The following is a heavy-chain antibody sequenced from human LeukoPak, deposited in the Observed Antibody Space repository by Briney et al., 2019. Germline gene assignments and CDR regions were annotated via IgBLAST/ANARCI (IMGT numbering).Heavy chain of an antibody. J-gene: IGHJ4*02. V-gene: IGHV3-64*01. D-gene: IGHD3-22*01. CDR1: GFTFSNYA. CDR3: ARDYLSSGYYSALGKY. CDR2: ISSDGFST. Sequence: GGSLRLSCAASGFTFSNYAMHWVRQAPGKGLEYVSAISSDGFSTHYANSVKGRFTISRDNSKNTLYLQMGSLRAEDMAVYYCARDYLSSGYYSALGKYWGQGTLVTVSS.